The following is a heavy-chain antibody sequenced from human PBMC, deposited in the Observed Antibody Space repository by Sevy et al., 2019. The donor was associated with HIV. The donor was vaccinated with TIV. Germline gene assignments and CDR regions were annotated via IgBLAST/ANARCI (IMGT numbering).Heavy chain of an antibody. CDR3: VAQGMGV. V-gene: IGHV3-21*01. CDR2: ISRSSSFI. CDR1: GYTFSDYD. Sequence: GGSLRLSCAASGYTFSDYDMNWVRQAPGRGLEWVSSISRSSSFIYYADSVKGRFTISRDNAKNSLYLQLNSLRAEDTAVYFCVAQGMGVWGKGTTVTVSS. J-gene: IGHJ6*04.